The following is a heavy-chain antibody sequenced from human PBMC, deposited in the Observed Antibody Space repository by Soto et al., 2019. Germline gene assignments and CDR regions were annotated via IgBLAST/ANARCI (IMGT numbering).Heavy chain of an antibody. J-gene: IGHJ4*02. CDR3: AHKGTQGASDY. V-gene: IGHV2-5*02. Sequence: QITLKESGPTLVKPTQTLTLTCTFSGFSLSTSGVGVGWIRQPPGKALEWLALIYWDDDKRYSPSLKSRLTITKDTSKNQVVLTVTNMDPVDTATYYCAHKGTQGASDYWGQGTLVTDSS. CDR1: GFSLSTSGVG. D-gene: IGHD3-16*01. CDR2: IYWDDDK.